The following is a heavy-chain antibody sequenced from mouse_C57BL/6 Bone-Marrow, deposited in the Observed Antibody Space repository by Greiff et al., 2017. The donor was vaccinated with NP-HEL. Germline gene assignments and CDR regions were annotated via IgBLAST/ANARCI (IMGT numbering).Heavy chain of an antibody. J-gene: IGHJ2*01. Sequence: VQLQQPGAELVKPGASVKLSCKASGYTFTSYWMHWVKQRPGQGLEWIGMIHPSSGSTNYNEKFKSKATLTVATSSSTAYMQLSGLTSEDSAVYYCARELRLAYFDYWGQGTTLTGSS. V-gene: IGHV1-64*01. CDR3: ARELRLAYFDY. D-gene: IGHD3-2*02. CDR1: GYTFTSYW. CDR2: IHPSSGST.